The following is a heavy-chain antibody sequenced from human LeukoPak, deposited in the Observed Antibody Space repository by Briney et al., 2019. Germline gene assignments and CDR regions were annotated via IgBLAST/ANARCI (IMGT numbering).Heavy chain of an antibody. CDR3: ARYIAAAGTKYFDI. CDR2: IGRSSTYT. J-gene: IGHJ4*02. Sequence: GGSLRLSCAASGFTFSDNFMSWIRQAPGKGLEWVSYIGRSSTYTNYADSVKGRLTISRDNAKNSLYLQMNSLRAEDTAVYYCARYIAAAGTKYFDIWGQGTLVTVSS. D-gene: IGHD6-13*01. CDR1: GFTFSDNF. V-gene: IGHV3-11*03.